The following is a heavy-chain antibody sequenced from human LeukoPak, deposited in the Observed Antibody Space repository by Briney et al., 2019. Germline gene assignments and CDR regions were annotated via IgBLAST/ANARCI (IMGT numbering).Heavy chain of an antibody. Sequence: GESLKISCKGPGYTFTSYGIGGVRKTPGKGLEGMGIIYPGDYDPRYSPSFQGRVTISANTSISTDYLQWSSLKASDTAMYYCARPAVVAATSHFDSWGQGTLATVPS. CDR1: GYTFTSYG. CDR2: IYPGDYDP. D-gene: IGHD2-15*01. J-gene: IGHJ4*02. V-gene: IGHV5-51*01. CDR3: ARPAVVAATSHFDS.